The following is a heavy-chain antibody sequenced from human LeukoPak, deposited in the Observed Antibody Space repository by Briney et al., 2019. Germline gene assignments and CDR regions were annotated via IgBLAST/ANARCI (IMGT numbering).Heavy chain of an antibody. CDR1: GFTFSSYA. CDR3: VRSTIFGVIMSAYFDY. CDR2: ITGSGGST. J-gene: IGHJ4*02. Sequence: GGSLRLSCTASGFTFSSYAMNWIRQPPGKGLEWVSTITGSGGSTYYADSVKGRFTISRDNAKNSLYLQMNSLRAEDTALYYCVRSTIFGVIMSAYFDYWGQGTLVTVSS. V-gene: IGHV3-23*01. D-gene: IGHD3-3*01.